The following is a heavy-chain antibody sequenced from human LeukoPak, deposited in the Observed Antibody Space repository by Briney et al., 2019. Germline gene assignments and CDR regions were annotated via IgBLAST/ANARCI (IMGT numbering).Heavy chain of an antibody. CDR1: GFTFSSYW. D-gene: IGHD3-22*01. J-gene: IGHJ4*02. V-gene: IGHV3-7*04. CDR2: IKHDGSEK. CDR3: ARGSGCYYDSSGLFDY. Sequence: GGSLRHSCAASGFTFSSYWMSWVRQAPGKGLEWVANIKHDGSEKYYVDSVKGRFTLSRDNAKNSLYLQMNSLRAEDTAVYYCARGSGCYYDSSGLFDYWGQGTLVTVSS.